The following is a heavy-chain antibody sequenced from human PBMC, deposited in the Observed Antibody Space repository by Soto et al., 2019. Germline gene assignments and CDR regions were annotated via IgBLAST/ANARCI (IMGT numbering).Heavy chain of an antibody. CDR3: ARGDSSGWHYFDY. D-gene: IGHD6-19*01. CDR1: GFTVSSNY. Sequence: GGSLRLSCAASGFTVSSNYMSWVRQAPGKGLEWVSVIYSGGSTYYADSVKGRFTISRDNSKNTLYLQMNSLRAEDTAVYYCARGDSSGWHYFDYWGQGTLVTVSS. CDR2: IYSGGST. J-gene: IGHJ4*02. V-gene: IGHV3-66*01.